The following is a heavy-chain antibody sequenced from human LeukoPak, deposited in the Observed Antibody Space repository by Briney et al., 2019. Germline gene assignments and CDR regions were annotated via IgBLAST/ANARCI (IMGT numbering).Heavy chain of an antibody. V-gene: IGHV3-23*01. Sequence: GGSLRLSCAASGFTFNNYAMSWVRQAPGKGLEWVSSISGGGETTYYADSTKGRFTISRDNSQNTLYLQMNSLRAEDTAVYYCARDYADYVGYFFFDYWGQGTLVTVSS. D-gene: IGHD4-17*01. CDR1: GFTFNNYA. CDR3: ARDYADYVGYFFFDY. J-gene: IGHJ4*02. CDR2: ISGGGETT.